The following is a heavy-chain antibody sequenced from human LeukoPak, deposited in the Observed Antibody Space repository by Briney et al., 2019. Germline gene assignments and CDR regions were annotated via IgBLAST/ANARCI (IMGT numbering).Heavy chain of an antibody. CDR1: GYSISSGYY. J-gene: IGHJ3*02. D-gene: IGHD3-22*01. Sequence: SETLSLTCTVSGYSISSGYYWGWIRQPAGKGLEWIGRISSSGSTNYNPSLKSRVTISVDTSKNQFSLKLSSVTAADTAVYFCARGPYSYDSSGAFDIWGQGTMVTVSS. V-gene: IGHV4-38-2*02. CDR2: ISSSGST. CDR3: ARGPYSYDSSGAFDI.